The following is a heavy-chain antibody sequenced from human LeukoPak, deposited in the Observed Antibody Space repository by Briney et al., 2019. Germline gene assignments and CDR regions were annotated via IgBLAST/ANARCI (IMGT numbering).Heavy chain of an antibody. V-gene: IGHV1-2*02. Sequence: ASVKVSCKASGYTFTGYYMHWVRQAPGQGLEWMGWINPNSGGTNYAQKFQGRVTITRNTSISTAYMELSSLRSEDTAVYYCARGSRYYYDSSGYQFDYWGQGTLVTVSS. CDR2: INPNSGGT. CDR3: ARGSRYYYDSSGYQFDY. J-gene: IGHJ4*02. D-gene: IGHD3-22*01. CDR1: GYTFTGYY.